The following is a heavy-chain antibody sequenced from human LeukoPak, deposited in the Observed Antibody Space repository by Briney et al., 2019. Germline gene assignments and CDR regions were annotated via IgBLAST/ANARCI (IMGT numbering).Heavy chain of an antibody. CDR2: ISAYNGNT. CDR1: GYTFTSYG. V-gene: IGHV1-18*01. CDR3: AREIAMVRGIYYYYMDV. J-gene: IGHJ6*03. D-gene: IGHD3-10*01. Sequence: ASVKVSCKASGYTFTSYGISWVRQAPGQGLEWMGWISAYNGNTNYAQKLQGRVTMTRNTSISTAYMELSSLRSEDTAVYYCAREIAMVRGIYYYYMDVWGKGTTVTISS.